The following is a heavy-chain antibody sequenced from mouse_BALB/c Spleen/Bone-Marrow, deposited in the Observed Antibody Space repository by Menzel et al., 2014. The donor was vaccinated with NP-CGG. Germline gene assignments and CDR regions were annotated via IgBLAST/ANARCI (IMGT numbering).Heavy chain of an antibody. V-gene: IGHV14-3*02. CDR1: GFNIKDTY. CDR3: ARYYRYGYYDMDY. CDR2: IDPANGNT. J-gene: IGHJ4*01. Sequence: EVQLQQSGAELVKPGASVKLSCTASGFNIKDTYMHWVKQRPEQGLEWIGRIDPANGNTKYDPKFQGKATITADTSSNTAYLQLSSLTSEDTAVYDCARYYRYGYYDMDYWGQGTSVTGSS. D-gene: IGHD2-14*01.